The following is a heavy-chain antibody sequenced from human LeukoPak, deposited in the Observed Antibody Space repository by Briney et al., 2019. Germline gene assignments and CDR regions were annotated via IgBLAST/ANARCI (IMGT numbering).Heavy chain of an antibody. V-gene: IGHV3-30-3*01. CDR3: ARVGYNCGGDCRDWFDP. D-gene: IGHD2-21*02. CDR2: ISYDGSNK. Sequence: SGGSLRLSCAASGFTFSSYAMHWVRQAPGKGLEWVAVISYDGSNKYYADSVKGRFTISRDNSKNTLYLQMNSLRAEDTAMYYCARVGYNCGGDCRDWFDPWGQGTLVTVSS. J-gene: IGHJ5*02. CDR1: GFTFSSYA.